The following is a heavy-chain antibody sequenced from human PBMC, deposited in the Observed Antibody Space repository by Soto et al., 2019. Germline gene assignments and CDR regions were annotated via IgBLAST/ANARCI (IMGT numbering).Heavy chain of an antibody. Sequence: ASVKVSCKASGYTFNSYGISWVRQAPGQGLEWMGGISAYNGNTNYAQKLQGRVTMTTDTSTSTDYMELRSLRSDDTAVYYCAVYSNYVAYFDSWGQGTPVTVSS. CDR2: ISAYNGNT. D-gene: IGHD4-4*01. V-gene: IGHV1-18*01. CDR3: AVYSNYVAYFDS. J-gene: IGHJ4*02. CDR1: GYTFNSYG.